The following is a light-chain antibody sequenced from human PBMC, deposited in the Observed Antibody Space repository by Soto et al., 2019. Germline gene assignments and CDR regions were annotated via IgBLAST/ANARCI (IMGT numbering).Light chain of an antibody. CDR1: QGISNY. CDR2: AAS. Sequence: DIQMTQSPSSLAASVGDRVTISCRASQGISNYLAWYQQKPGKVPKLLIYAASTLQSGVSSRFTGDGSGTDFTLTISSLQPEDFATYYCQKYDWPPFTFGPGTKVDIK. J-gene: IGKJ3*01. CDR3: QKYDWPPFT. V-gene: IGKV1-27*01.